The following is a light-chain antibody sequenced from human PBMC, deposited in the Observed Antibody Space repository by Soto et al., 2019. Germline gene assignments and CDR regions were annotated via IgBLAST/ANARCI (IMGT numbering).Light chain of an antibody. CDR2: GAS. CDR3: QQYYHWPVT. V-gene: IGKV3-15*01. CDR1: QSVSSSY. Sequence: EIVLTQSPGTLSLSPGERATLSCRASQSVSSSYLAWYQQKPGRAPRLLISGASTGATGIPPRFRGSGSGTEFTLTVDTLQSEDIAIYYCQQYYHWPVTFGGGTKVDIK. J-gene: IGKJ4*01.